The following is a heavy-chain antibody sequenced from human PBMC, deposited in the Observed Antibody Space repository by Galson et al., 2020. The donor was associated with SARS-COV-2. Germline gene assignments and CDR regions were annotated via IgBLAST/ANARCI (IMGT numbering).Heavy chain of an antibody. CDR2: ISTSSSYI. V-gene: IGHV3-21*01. J-gene: IGHJ6*02. CDR1: GFPFSTHS. D-gene: IGHD5-18*01. Sequence: GESLKISCAASGFPFSTHSMNWVRQAPGKGLEWVSSISTSSSYIYYADSVKGRFTISRDNAKNSLYLQMNSLRADDTAVYYCARDEGIRGYNYGRLYYGMDVWGQGTTVTVSS. CDR3: ARDEGIRGYNYGRLYYGMDV.